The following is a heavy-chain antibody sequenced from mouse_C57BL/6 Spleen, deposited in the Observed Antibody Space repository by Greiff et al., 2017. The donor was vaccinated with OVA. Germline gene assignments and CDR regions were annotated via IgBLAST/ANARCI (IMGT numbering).Heavy chain of an antibody. J-gene: IGHJ2*01. D-gene: IGHD1-1*01. CDR3: GIPYYYGSSYDSTYYFDY. CDR2: IHPNSGST. CDR1: GYTFTSYW. Sequence: QVQLQQPGAELVKPGASVKLSCKASGYTFTSYWMHWVKQRPGQGLEWIGMIHPNSGSTNYNEKFKSKATLTVDKSSSTAYMQLSSLTSEDSAVYYCGIPYYYGSSYDSTYYFDYWGQGTTLTVSS. V-gene: IGHV1-64*01.